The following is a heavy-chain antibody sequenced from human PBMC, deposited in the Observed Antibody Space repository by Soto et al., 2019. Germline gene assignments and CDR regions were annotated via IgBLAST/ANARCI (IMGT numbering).Heavy chain of an antibody. J-gene: IGHJ4*02. D-gene: IGHD3-16*02. V-gene: IGHV1-69*13. Sequence: SVNVSCKASGYTFINYAISWVRQAPGQGLEWMGGIIPIFGTANYAQKFQGRVTITADESTSTAYMELSSLRSEDTAVYYCARLGGGVIAYFDYWGQGTLVTVSS. CDR3: ARLGGGVIAYFDY. CDR1: GYTFINYA. CDR2: IIPIFGTA.